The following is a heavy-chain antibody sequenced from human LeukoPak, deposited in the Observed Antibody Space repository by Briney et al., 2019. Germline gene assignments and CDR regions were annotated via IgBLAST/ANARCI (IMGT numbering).Heavy chain of an antibody. J-gene: IGHJ4*02. CDR2: ITGSSSNT. CDR3: ANSLRIARGWLPPTFFDY. D-gene: IGHD6-19*01. V-gene: IGHV3-23*01. Sequence: PGGSLRLSCAASGFTFSSYWMSWVRQAPGKGLEWVSAITGSSSNTYYADSVKGRFAISRDNSRNTLYLQMNSLRVEDTAIYYCANSLRIARGWLPPTFFDYWGQGTLVTVSS. CDR1: GFTFSSYW.